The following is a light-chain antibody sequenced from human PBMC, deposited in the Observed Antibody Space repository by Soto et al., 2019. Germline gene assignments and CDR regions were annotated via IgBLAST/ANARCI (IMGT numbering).Light chain of an antibody. CDR3: SSYTSSRAYV. CDR1: SSDVGGYNY. Sequence: QSVLTQPASVSGSPGQSITISCTGTSSDVGGYNYVSWYQQQSGKAPKLMIHEVSNRXXXXXXXXSGXKSGNTASLTISGLQAEDEADYYCSSYTSSRAYVFGIGTKVTVL. J-gene: IGLJ1*01. V-gene: IGLV2-14*01. CDR2: EVS.